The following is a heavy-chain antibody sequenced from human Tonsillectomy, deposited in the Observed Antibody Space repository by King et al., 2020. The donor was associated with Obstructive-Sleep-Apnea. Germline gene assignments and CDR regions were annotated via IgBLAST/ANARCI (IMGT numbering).Heavy chain of an antibody. Sequence: QLLQSGAEVKKPGESLKISCKGSGFSFSAYWIGWVRQMPGKGLEWIGIIYPGVSYTRYGPSFQDQVTISADKSMNTAYLQWTSLKVSDTANYYCARQRLGGTYGYYYGMDVWGQGTTVTVSS. D-gene: IGHD1-26*01. CDR3: ARQRLGGTYGYYYGMDV. J-gene: IGHJ6*02. CDR1: GFSFSAYW. V-gene: IGHV5-51*01. CDR2: IYPGVSYT.